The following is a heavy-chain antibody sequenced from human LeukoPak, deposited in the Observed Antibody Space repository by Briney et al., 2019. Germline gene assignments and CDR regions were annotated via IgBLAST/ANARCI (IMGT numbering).Heavy chain of an antibody. CDR1: GFSFTTYW. CDR3: AGLRIGGPIRS. CDR2: IYPGDSET. D-gene: IGHD3-10*01. Sequence: GESLKISSQGSGFSFTTYWIAWVRQVPGKGLEWMGIIYPGDSETRYSPSFQAQVTISADKSLASAYLQWSNLKASDTALYYCAGLRIGGPIRSWGQGSLVTVSS. J-gene: IGHJ4*02. V-gene: IGHV5-51*01.